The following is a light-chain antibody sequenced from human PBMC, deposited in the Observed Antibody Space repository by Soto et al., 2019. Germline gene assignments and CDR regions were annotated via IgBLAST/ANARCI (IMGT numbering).Light chain of an antibody. V-gene: IGLV3-21*04. J-gene: IGLJ2*01. CDR1: NIGSKS. CDR3: QVWDSSSDRDVV. CDR2: YDS. Sequence: SYELTQPPSVSVAPGKTARIPCGGNNIGSKSVHWYQQKAGQAPVLVIYYDSDRPSGIPERFSGSNSGNTATLTISRVEAGDEADYYCQVWDSSSDRDVVFGGGTKLTVL.